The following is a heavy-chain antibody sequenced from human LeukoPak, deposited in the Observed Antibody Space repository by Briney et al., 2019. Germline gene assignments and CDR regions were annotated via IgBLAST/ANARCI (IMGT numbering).Heavy chain of an antibody. CDR2: ISSSSSTI. J-gene: IGHJ4*02. CDR3: ARDIQYYDILTGYPNDY. V-gene: IGHV3-11*04. D-gene: IGHD3-9*01. Sequence: LSLTCAVYGGSFSGYYWSWIRQPPGKGLEWVSYISSSSSTIYYADSVKGRFTISRDNAKNSLYLQMNSLRAEDTAVYYCARDIQYYDILTGYPNDYWGQGTLVTVSS. CDR1: GGSFSGYY.